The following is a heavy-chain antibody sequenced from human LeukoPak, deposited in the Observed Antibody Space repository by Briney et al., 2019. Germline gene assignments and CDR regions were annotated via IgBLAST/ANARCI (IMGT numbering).Heavy chain of an antibody. CDR3: ARAPMVRGNLFDY. CDR2: ISGSGGST. CDR1: GFTFSSYA. J-gene: IGHJ4*02. D-gene: IGHD3-10*01. V-gene: IGHV3-23*01. Sequence: GGSLRLSCAASGFTFSSYAMSWVRQAPGKGLEWVSAISGSGGSTYYADSVKGRFTISRDNAKNSLYLQMNSLRAEDTAVYYCARAPMVRGNLFDYWGQGTLVTVSS.